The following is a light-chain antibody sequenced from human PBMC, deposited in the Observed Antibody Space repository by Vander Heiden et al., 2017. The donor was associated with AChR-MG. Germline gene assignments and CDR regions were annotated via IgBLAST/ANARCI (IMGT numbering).Light chain of an antibody. J-gene: IGKJ4*01. Sequence: DIVMTQSPDSLAVSLGERATINCKTSQSVLESSNNKNYLAWYQQKPGQPPKLLIYWASTRESGVPDRFSGSGSGTDFTLTISSLQAEDVAVYYCQQYYATLITFGGGTKVEMK. CDR3: QQYYATLIT. CDR2: WAS. V-gene: IGKV4-1*01. CDR1: QSVLESSNNKNY.